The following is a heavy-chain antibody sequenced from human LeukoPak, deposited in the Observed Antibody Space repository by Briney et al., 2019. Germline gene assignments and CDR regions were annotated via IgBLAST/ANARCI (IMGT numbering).Heavy chain of an antibody. CDR2: INHSGST. J-gene: IGHJ4*02. CDR1: GGSFSGYY. Sequence: SETLSLTCAVYGGSFSGYYWSWIRQPPGKGLEWIGEINHSGSTNYNPSLKSRVTISVDTSENQFSLKLSSVTAADTAVYYCATFPGVGATTVDYWGQGTLVTVSS. CDR3: ATFPGVGATTVDY. D-gene: IGHD1-26*01. V-gene: IGHV4-34*01.